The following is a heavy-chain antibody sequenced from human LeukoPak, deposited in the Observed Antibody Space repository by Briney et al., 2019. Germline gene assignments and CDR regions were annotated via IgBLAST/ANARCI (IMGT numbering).Heavy chain of an antibody. CDR3: AKGPGLGAGKRYLDL. Sequence: GGSLRLSCAPSGFMFNDYALHWVRQAPGKGLEWVSSISWNSGNMYYVDSVKGRFTISRDNAKNSLSLQMNSLKPEDTALYYCAKGPGLGAGKRYLDLWGRGTLVTVSS. CDR1: GFMFNDYA. J-gene: IGHJ2*01. V-gene: IGHV3-9*01. D-gene: IGHD6-13*01. CDR2: ISWNSGNM.